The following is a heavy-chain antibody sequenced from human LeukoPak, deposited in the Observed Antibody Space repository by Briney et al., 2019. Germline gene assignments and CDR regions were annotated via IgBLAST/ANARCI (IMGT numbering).Heavy chain of an antibody. V-gene: IGHV1-2*02. CDR2: INLNSGGT. CDR3: ARDAGYCTGGSCWYFDH. CDR1: GYTFTDYY. Sequence: ASVTVSCRASGYTFTDYYMHWVRQAPGQGLEWMGWINLNSGGTNFAQRFQGRVTMTRDTSISTAYMDLSRLISDDTAVYYCARDAGYCTGGSCWYFDHWGQGTLVTVSS. J-gene: IGHJ4*02. D-gene: IGHD2-15*01.